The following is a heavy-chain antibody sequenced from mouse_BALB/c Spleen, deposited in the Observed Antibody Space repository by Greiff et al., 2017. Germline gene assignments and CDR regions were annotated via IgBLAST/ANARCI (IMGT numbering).Heavy chain of an antibody. CDR1: GYSITSDYA. CDR2: ISYSGST. D-gene: IGHD2-1*01. CDR3: AYGNYPFAY. J-gene: IGHJ3*01. V-gene: IGHV3-2*02. Sequence: VQLQQSGPGLVKPSQSLSLTCTVTGYSITSDYAWNWIRQFPGNKLEWMGYISYSGSTSYNPSLKSRISITRDTSKNQFFLQLNSVTTEDTATYYCAYGNYPFAYWGQGTLVTVSA.